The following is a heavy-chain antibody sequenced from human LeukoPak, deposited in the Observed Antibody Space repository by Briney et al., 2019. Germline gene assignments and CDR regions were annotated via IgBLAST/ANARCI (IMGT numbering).Heavy chain of an antibody. D-gene: IGHD2-2*01. V-gene: IGHV4-34*01. CDR3: ARINYGCSSTNCLTKGCCPDYYYYMDV. Sequence: PSETLSLTCAVYGGTFSFYYWSWIRQSPGKGLEWIGEINHSGSTNYNLALKNRVTISADTSKNQFSLKLSSVTAADTAVYYCARINYGCSSTNCLTKGCCPDYYYYMDVWGKGTTVTVSS. CDR1: GGTFSFYY. J-gene: IGHJ6*03. CDR2: INHSGST.